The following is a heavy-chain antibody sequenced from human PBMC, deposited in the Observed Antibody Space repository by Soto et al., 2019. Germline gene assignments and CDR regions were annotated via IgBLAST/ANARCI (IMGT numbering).Heavy chain of an antibody. V-gene: IGHV3-48*01. CDR2: ISSSSSTI. D-gene: IGHD4-17*01. CDR1: GFTFSSYS. Sequence: GGSLRLSCAASGFTFSSYSMNWVRQAPGKGLEWVSYISSSSSTIYYADSVKGRFTISRDNAKNSLYLQMNSLRAEDTAVYYCARVRVTTPPYWGQGTLVTVSS. J-gene: IGHJ4*02. CDR3: ARVRVTTPPY.